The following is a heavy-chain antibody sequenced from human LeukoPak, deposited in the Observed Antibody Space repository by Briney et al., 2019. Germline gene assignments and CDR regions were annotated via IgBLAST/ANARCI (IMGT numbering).Heavy chain of an antibody. D-gene: IGHD3-22*01. J-gene: IGHJ3*01. V-gene: IGHV4-61*01. Sequence: PSETLSLTCTVSGGSVSSGSYYWSWIRQPPGKGLEWIGYVYYSGSTNYNPSLKSQVTISLDASKNQFSLKLSSVTAADTAVYYCARDNYYEGAFDVWGQGTMVTASS. CDR1: GGSVSSGSYY. CDR3: ARDNYYEGAFDV. CDR2: VYYSGST.